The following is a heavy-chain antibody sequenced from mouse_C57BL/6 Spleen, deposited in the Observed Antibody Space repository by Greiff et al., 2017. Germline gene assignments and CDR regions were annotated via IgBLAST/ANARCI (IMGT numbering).Heavy chain of an antibody. Sequence: QVQLQQPGAELVKPGASVKLSCKASGYTFTSYWMHWVKQRPGQGLEWIGMIHPNSGSTNSNEKFKSKATLTVDKSSSTAYMQLSSLTSEDSAVYYCARETAQAPFRYWGQGTLVTVSA. CDR2: IHPNSGST. CDR1: GYTFTSYW. CDR3: ARETAQAPFRY. J-gene: IGHJ3*01. D-gene: IGHD3-2*02. V-gene: IGHV1-64*01.